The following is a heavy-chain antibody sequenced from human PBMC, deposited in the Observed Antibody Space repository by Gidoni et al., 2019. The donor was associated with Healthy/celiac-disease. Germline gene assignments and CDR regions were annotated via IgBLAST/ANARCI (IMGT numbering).Heavy chain of an antibody. V-gene: IGHV3-30-3*01. D-gene: IGHD3-3*01. CDR3: ASIDYDFWSGYLFDYYGMDV. CDR2: ISDDGSNK. CDR1: GFTFSSYA. J-gene: IGHJ6*02. Sequence: QVQLVVSGGGGVQPGRSLRLSCAASGFTFSSYAMHWVRQAPGKGLEWVAVISDDGSNKDYADSVKGRFTISRDNSKNTLYLQMNSLRAEDTAVYYCASIDYDFWSGYLFDYYGMDVWGQGTTVTVSS.